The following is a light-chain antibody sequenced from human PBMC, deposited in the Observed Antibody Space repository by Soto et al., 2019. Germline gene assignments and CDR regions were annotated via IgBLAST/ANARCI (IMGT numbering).Light chain of an antibody. Sequence: QSVLTQPPSASGTPGQRVTISCSGSSSNIGSSTVNWYQQLPGTAPKLLIYSNDQRPSGVPDRFSGSKCGTSASLAISGLQSEDEADYYCATWDDSLNGVVFGGGTQLTVL. CDR3: ATWDDSLNGVV. CDR2: SND. J-gene: IGLJ7*01. CDR1: SSNIGSST. V-gene: IGLV1-44*01.